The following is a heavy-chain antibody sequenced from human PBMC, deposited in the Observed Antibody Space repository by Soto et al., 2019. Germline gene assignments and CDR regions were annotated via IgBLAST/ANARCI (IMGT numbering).Heavy chain of an antibody. CDR2: MYHSGST. V-gene: IGHV4-4*02. CDR1: GGSISSANW. Sequence: QVQLQESGPGLVKPSGTLSLTCAVSGGSISSANWWTWVRQSPSKGLEWIGEMYHSGSTNYNPSLKSRITISLDKSKNQFSLTLSSVTAADTAVYYCARALPDPYFYGSGHIFHLWGQGALVAVSS. D-gene: IGHD3-10*01. J-gene: IGHJ4*02. CDR3: ARALPDPYFYGSGHIFHL.